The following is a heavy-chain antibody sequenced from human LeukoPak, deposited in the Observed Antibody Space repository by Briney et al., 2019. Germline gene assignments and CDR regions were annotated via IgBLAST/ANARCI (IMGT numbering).Heavy chain of an antibody. CDR1: GFSFITYS. CDR3: AKLAKYFYGSETYYFFEH. Sequence: GGSLRLSCAASGFSFITYSMNWVRQAPGKGLEWVSSISSTSDYIYYADSVKGRFTISRDNAKNSLYLQMNSLRVEDTAVYYCAKLAKYFYGSETYYFFEHWGQGTPVTASS. CDR2: ISSTSDYI. J-gene: IGHJ4*02. V-gene: IGHV3-21*01. D-gene: IGHD3-10*01.